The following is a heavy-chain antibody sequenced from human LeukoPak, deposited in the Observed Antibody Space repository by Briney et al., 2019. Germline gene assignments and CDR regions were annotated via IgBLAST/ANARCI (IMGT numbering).Heavy chain of an antibody. J-gene: IGHJ4*02. D-gene: IGHD2-15*01. CDR1: GYSFNTYW. Sequence: GESLKISCKGSGYSFNTYWIGWVRQMPGKGLEWMGIIYPGDSDTRYSPSFQGQVTISADKSISTAYLQWSSLKASDTAMYYCARARHRSGGNCYAEYWGQGTLVTVSS. CDR3: ARARHRSGGNCYAEY. V-gene: IGHV5-51*01. CDR2: IYPGDSDT.